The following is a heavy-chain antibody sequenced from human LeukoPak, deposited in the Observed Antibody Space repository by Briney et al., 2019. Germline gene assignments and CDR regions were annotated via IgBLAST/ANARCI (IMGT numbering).Heavy chain of an antibody. D-gene: IGHD5-12*01. Sequence: GRSLRLSCAASGFTSSSYGMHWVRQAPGKGLEWVAVISYDGSNKYYADSVKGRFTISRDNAKNTLYLQMNSLRAEDTAVYYCAKDQGLYSGYDPLDYWGQGTLVTVSS. CDR1: GFTSSSYG. CDR3: AKDQGLYSGYDPLDY. CDR2: ISYDGSNK. J-gene: IGHJ4*02. V-gene: IGHV3-30*18.